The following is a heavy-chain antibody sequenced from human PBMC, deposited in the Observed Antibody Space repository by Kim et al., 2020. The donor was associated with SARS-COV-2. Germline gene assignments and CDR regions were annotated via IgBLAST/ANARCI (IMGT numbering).Heavy chain of an antibody. J-gene: IGHJ4*02. Sequence: GESLKISCKGSGYSFTSYWIGWVRQMHGKGLEWMGIIYPGDSDTRYSPSFQGQVTSSADKSISTAYLQWSSLKASDTAMYYCARRIAVAGNYYFDDWGQGTLVTVSS. V-gene: IGHV5-51*01. CDR1: GYSFTSYW. D-gene: IGHD6-19*01. CDR2: IYPGDSDT. CDR3: ARRIAVAGNYYFDD.